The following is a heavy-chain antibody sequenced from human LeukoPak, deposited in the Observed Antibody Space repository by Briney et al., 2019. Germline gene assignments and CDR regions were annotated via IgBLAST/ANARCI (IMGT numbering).Heavy chain of an antibody. D-gene: IGHD6-6*01. CDR1: GFTFNTYW. J-gene: IGHJ6*03. V-gene: IGHV3-7*01. CDR2: INQDGSVK. Sequence: GGSLRLSCAASGFTFNTYWMSWVRQAPGKGLEWVANINQDGSVKYYVDSVKGRFTISRDNAKNSLYLQMNSLRAEDTAVYYCANIAAPPTYYYYYYMDVWGKGTTVTVSS. CDR3: ANIAAPPTYYYYYYMDV.